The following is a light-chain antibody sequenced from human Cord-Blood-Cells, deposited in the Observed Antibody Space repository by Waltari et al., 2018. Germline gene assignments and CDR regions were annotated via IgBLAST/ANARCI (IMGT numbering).Light chain of an antibody. Sequence: DIVMTQSPDSLAVSLGERATINCKSSQSVLYSSNNKNYLAWYQQKPGQPPKLLIYWASTRESWVPDRFSGSGSGTDFTLTISSLQAEDVAVYYCQQYYSTPPTFGQGTKVESK. CDR1: QSVLYSSNNKNY. CDR2: WAS. CDR3: QQYYSTPPT. V-gene: IGKV4-1*01. J-gene: IGKJ1*01.